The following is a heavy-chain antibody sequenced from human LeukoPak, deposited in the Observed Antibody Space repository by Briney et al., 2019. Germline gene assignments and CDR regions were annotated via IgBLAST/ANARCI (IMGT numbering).Heavy chain of an antibody. CDR3: ARDRTGTTSRRWFDP. J-gene: IGHJ5*02. CDR1: GCTFSSYA. Sequence: SVKVSCKSSGCTFSSYAISWVRQAPGQGLEWMGRIIPIFGRASYAQKLQGRVTITTDESTSTAYMELSSLRSGDTAVYYCARDRTGTTSRRWFDPWGHGTLVTVSS. D-gene: IGHD1-1*01. CDR2: IIPIFGRA. V-gene: IGHV1-69*05.